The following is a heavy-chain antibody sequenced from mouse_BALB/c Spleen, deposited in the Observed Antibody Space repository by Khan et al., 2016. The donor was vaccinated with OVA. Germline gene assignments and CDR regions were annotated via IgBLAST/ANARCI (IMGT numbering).Heavy chain of an antibody. CDR2: IAPANGNT. Sequence: EVQLQQSGTELVKPGASVKLSCTASGFNIKDTYLHWVKQRPEQGLEWIGRIAPANGNTQYDPKFQGQATITSDTSSHTSYLQLNSLTSEDTAVYYCARPSYDPRDFEVWGAGTTVTVSS. CDR3: ARPSYDPRDFEV. D-gene: IGHD2-3*01. CDR1: GFNIKDTY. V-gene: IGHV14-3*02. J-gene: IGHJ1*01.